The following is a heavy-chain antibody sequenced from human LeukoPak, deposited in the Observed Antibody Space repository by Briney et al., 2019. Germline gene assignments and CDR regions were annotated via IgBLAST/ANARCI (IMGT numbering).Heavy chain of an antibody. CDR3: ARRMVAVAGTGVDY. D-gene: IGHD6-19*01. CDR1: GFTFSSYS. CDR2: ISSSSSYI. Sequence: NPGGSQRLSCAASGFTFSSYSMNWVRQAPGKGLEWVSSISSSSSYIYYADSVKGRFTISRDNAKNSLYLQMNSLRAEDTAVYYCARRMVAVAGTGVDYWGQGTLVTVSS. V-gene: IGHV3-21*01. J-gene: IGHJ4*02.